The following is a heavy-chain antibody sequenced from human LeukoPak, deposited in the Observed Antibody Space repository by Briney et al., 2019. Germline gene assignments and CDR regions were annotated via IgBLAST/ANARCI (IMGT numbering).Heavy chain of an antibody. J-gene: IGHJ3*02. Sequence: SETLSLTCAVSGGSISSSNWWSWVRQPPGKGLEWIGEIYHSGSTNYNPSLKSRVTISVDKSKNQFSLRLSSVTAADTAVYYCVRGASCLGGSCYSGDAFDIWGQGTLVTVSS. D-gene: IGHD2-15*01. CDR1: GGSISSSNW. V-gene: IGHV4-4*02. CDR3: VRGASCLGGSCYSGDAFDI. CDR2: IYHSGST.